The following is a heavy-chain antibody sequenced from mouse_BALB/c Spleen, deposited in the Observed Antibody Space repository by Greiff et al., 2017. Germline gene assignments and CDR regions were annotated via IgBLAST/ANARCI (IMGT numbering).Heavy chain of an antibody. CDR2: ISYSGST. CDR3: ARSIITTVVPYYFDY. D-gene: IGHD1-1*01. J-gene: IGHJ2*01. Sequence: EVHLVESGPSLVKPSQTLSLTCSVTGDSITSGYWNWIRKFPGNKLEYMGYISYSGSTYYNPSLKSRISITRDTSKNQYYLQLNSVTTEDTATYYCARSIITTVVPYYFDYWGQGTTLTVSS. CDR1: GDSITSGY. V-gene: IGHV3-8*02.